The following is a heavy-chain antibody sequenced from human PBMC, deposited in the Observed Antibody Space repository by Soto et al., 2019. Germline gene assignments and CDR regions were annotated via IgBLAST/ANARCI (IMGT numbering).Heavy chain of an antibody. Sequence: EGSLRLSCVASGFTFSSYALHWVRQAPGKGLEWVALISNDGMNTFYADSVKGRMTVSRDKAEKTMYLQMNSLTAEGTAVYYCAKGLRFMEHWGQGTVVTVSS. CDR3: AKGLRFMEH. D-gene: IGHD1-1*01. CDR1: GFTFSSYA. J-gene: IGHJ4*02. CDR2: ISNDGMNT. V-gene: IGHV3-30-3*02.